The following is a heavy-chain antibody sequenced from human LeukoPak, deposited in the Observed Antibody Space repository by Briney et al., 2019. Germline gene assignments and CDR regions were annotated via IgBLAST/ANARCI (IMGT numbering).Heavy chain of an antibody. CDR3: AKDPVRDPYNWFDP. V-gene: IGHV3-33*06. J-gene: IGHJ5*02. CDR2: IWYDGSNK. D-gene: IGHD3-10*01. CDR1: GFTFSSYG. Sequence: PGGSLRLSCAASGFTFSSYGMHWVRQAPGKGLEWVAVIWYDGSNKYYADSVKGRFTISRDNSKNTLYLQMNSLRAEDTAVYYCAKDPVRDPYNWFDPWGQGTLVTVSS.